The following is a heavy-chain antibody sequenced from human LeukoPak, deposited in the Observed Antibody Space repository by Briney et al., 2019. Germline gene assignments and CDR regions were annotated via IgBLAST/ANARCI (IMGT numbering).Heavy chain of an antibody. D-gene: IGHD6-13*01. J-gene: IGHJ4*02. CDR2: IYYSGST. CDR1: GGSISSSSYY. CDR3: ARTYSSSWYTLFDY. V-gene: IGHV4-39*01. Sequence: PSETLSLTCTVSGGSISSSSYYWGWIRQPPGKGLEWIGSIYYSGSTYYNPSLKSRVTISVDTSKNQFSLKLSSVTAADTAVYYCARTYSSSWYTLFDYWGQGTLVTVSS.